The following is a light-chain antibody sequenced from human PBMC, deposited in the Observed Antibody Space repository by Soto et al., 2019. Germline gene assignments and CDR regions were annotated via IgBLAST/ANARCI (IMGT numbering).Light chain of an antibody. CDR3: ASYAGAGV. V-gene: IGLV2-23*01. CDR2: EGN. Sequence: QSVLTQPASVSGSPGQSITISCTRTSSAVGSHNLVSWYQHHPGKAPKLLIFEGNERPSGVSNRFSGAQSGNPASLTISGLKAEDEADYSCASYAGAGVFGGGTKLTVL. J-gene: IGLJ2*01. CDR1: SSAVGSHNL.